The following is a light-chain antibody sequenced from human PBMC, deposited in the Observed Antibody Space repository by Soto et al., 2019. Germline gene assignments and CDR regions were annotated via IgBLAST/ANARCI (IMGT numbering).Light chain of an antibody. CDR1: SSDVGNYNL. CDR3: SSYTSSSTLYV. J-gene: IGLJ1*01. CDR2: EVS. V-gene: IGLV2-14*02. Sequence: QSVLTQPASVSRSPGQSITISCTGTSSDVGNYNLVSWYQQHPGKAPKLMIYEVSNRPSGVSNRFSGSKSGNTASLTISGLQAEDEADYYCSSYTSSSTLYVFGTGTKVTVL.